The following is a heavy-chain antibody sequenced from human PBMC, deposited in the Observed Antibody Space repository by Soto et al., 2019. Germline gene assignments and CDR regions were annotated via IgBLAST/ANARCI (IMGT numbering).Heavy chain of an antibody. CDR2: MNPNSGNT. CDR3: ARSASPYSSGWYYVSDNWFDP. V-gene: IGHV1-8*01. Sequence: ASLKVCCKASGYTFTSYDINWVRQATGQVLEWMGWMNPNSGNTGYAQKFQGRVTMTRNTSISTAYMELSSLRSEDTAVYYCARSASPYSSGWYYVSDNWFDPWGQGTLVPVSS. CDR1: GYTFTSYD. J-gene: IGHJ5*02. D-gene: IGHD6-19*01.